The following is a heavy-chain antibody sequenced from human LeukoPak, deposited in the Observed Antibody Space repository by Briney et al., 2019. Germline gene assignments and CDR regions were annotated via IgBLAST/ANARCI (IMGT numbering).Heavy chain of an antibody. CDR3: ARGQKGAIVVVPAAICWFDP. V-gene: IGHV4-34*01. J-gene: IGHJ5*02. D-gene: IGHD2-2*01. CDR1: GFTFSSYW. Sequence: PGGSLRLSCAASGFTFSSYWMSWIRQPPGKGLEWIGEINHSGSTNYNPSLKSRVTISVDTSKNQFSLKLSSVTAADTAVYYCARGQKGAIVVVPAAICWFDPWGQGTLVTVSS. CDR2: INHSGST.